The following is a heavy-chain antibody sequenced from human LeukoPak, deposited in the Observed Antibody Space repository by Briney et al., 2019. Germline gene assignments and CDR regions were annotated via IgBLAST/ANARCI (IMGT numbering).Heavy chain of an antibody. CDR2: ISGSSSAI. CDR3: ARVIGSYGDSAY. D-gene: IGHD1-26*01. V-gene: IGHV3-48*04. J-gene: IGHJ4*02. CDR1: GFTFSSYS. Sequence: PGGALRLSCAASGFTFSSYSMNWVRPAPGKGLEGVSYISGSSSAIYYADSLKGRFTISRDNAKNSLYLQMNSLSAEDTAVYYCARVIGSYGDSAYWGQGTLVTVSS.